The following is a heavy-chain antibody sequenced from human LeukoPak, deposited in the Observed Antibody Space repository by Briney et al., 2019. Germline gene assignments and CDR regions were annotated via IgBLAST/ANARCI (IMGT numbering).Heavy chain of an antibody. J-gene: IGHJ4*02. CDR1: GFTFSSYS. D-gene: IGHD2-2*02. V-gene: IGHV3-21*01. CDR2: ISSSSNYI. CDR3: ARDPALSLGYCSSTSCYMDY. Sequence: GGSLRLSCAASGFTFSSYSMNWVRQAPGKGLEWVSSISSSSNYIYYADSVKGRFTISRDNAKNSLYLQMNSLRAEDTAVYCCARDPALSLGYCSSTSCYMDYWGQGTLVTVSS.